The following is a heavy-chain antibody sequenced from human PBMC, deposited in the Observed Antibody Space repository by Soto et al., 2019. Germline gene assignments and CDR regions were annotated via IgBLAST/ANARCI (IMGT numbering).Heavy chain of an antibody. CDR2: ISGGGGNT. CDR3: AKDREAYCSAHYCYSPFDC. CDR1: GFTFSSYG. D-gene: IGHD2-15*01. J-gene: IGHJ4*02. Sequence: EVQLLESGGGLIQPGGSLRLSCAASGFTFSSYGMSWVRQAPGKGLEWVSGISGGGGNTYYADSVKGRLSTSRDNFMNPVYQQLNSLRAEDTAVYYCAKDREAYCSAHYCYSPFDCWGQGTLVTVSS. V-gene: IGHV3-23*01.